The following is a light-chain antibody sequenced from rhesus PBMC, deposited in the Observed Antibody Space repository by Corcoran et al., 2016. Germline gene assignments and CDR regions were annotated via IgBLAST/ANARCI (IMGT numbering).Light chain of an antibody. CDR1: SSDVGGYNY. Sequence: QAALPQPRSVSGSPGQSVTIPCTGTSSDVGGYNYVSWYQQHPGTAPKLMIYEVSKRPSGVSARFSGSKSGTTASLTISGLQAEDEADYYGSSYAGSNTFIFGAGTRLTVL. V-gene: IGLV2-32*02. CDR2: EVS. J-gene: IGLJ1*01. CDR3: SSYAGSNTFI.